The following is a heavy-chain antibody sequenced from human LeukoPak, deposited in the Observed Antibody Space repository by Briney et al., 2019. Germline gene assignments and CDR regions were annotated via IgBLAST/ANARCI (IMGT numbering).Heavy chain of an antibody. CDR1: GYTFSSHG. CDR2: ISAYNGNT. Sequence: ASVKVSCTASGYTFSSHGISWVRQAPGQGLEWMAWISAYNGNTNYAQKLQGRVTMTTDTPTSTAYMELRSLRSDDTAVYYCARSTTKAFDIWGQGTMVTVSS. J-gene: IGHJ3*02. D-gene: IGHD4-17*01. CDR3: ARSTTKAFDI. V-gene: IGHV1-18*01.